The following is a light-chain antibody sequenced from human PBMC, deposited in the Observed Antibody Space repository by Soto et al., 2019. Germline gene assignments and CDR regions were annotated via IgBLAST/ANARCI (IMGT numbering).Light chain of an antibody. CDR2: AAS. Sequence: DIQMTQSPSSLSASVGDRVTITCRASQSISNYLNWYQQQAGKAPNLLIYAASSLRSGVPSRFSGSGSGTDFTLTISSLQPEVFATYYCQQTYSTISITFGQGTRLDIK. CDR1: QSISNY. CDR3: QQTYSTISIT. J-gene: IGKJ5*01. V-gene: IGKV1-39*01.